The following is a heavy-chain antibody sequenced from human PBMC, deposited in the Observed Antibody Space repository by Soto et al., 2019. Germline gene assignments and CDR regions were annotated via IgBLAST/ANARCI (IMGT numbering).Heavy chain of an antibody. Sequence: SETLSLTCAVYGGSFSGYYWSWIRQPPGKGLEWIGEINHSGSTNYNPSLKSRVTISVDTSKNQFSLKLSSVTAADPAVYYCARGDSIVVVTAIKRPFDYWGQGTLVTVSS. J-gene: IGHJ4*02. V-gene: IGHV4-34*01. CDR3: ARGDSIVVVTAIKRPFDY. D-gene: IGHD2-21*02. CDR2: INHSGST. CDR1: GGSFSGYY.